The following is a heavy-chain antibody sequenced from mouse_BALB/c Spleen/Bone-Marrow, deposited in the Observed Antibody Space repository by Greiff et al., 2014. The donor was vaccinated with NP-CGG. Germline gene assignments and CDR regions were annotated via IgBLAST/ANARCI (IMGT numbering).Heavy chain of an antibody. Sequence: VKLVESGAELVRPGASVKLSCTTSGYIFTSYWIHWVKQRSGQGLEWIARIYPGTGTTFYNEKFKGMATLTADQSSSTAYLQLSSLKSEDSAVYFCAREYGNYNYALDYWGQGTSVTVSS. J-gene: IGHJ4*01. CDR2: IYPGTGTT. CDR1: GYIFTSYW. D-gene: IGHD2-10*02. V-gene: IGHV1S132*01. CDR3: AREYGNYNYALDY.